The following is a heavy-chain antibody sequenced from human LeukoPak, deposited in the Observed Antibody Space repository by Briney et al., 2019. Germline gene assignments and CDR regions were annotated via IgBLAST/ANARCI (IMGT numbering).Heavy chain of an antibody. Sequence: PGGSLRLSCAASGFTFSSYGMHWVRQAPGKGLEWVAFIRYDGDNKYYEDSVKGRFTISRDNAKNSLYLQMNSLRAEDTALYYCARRGLLRDFWSGYYGYFDYWGQGTLVTVSS. V-gene: IGHV3-30*02. D-gene: IGHD3-3*01. CDR2: IRYDGDNK. J-gene: IGHJ4*02. CDR3: ARRGLLRDFWSGYYGYFDY. CDR1: GFTFSSYG.